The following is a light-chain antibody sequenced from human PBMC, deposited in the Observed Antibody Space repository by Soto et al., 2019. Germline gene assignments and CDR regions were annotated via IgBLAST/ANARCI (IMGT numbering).Light chain of an antibody. CDR3: QQANSFPFT. CDR1: QSVSSN. V-gene: IGKV3-15*01. CDR2: GAS. J-gene: IGKJ3*01. Sequence: ETVMTQSPATLSVFLGGRATLSCRASQSVSSNLAWYQQKPGQAPRLLIYGASTRATGIPARFSGSGSKTEFTLTITGLQSEDFATYYCQQANSFPFTFGPGTKVDIK.